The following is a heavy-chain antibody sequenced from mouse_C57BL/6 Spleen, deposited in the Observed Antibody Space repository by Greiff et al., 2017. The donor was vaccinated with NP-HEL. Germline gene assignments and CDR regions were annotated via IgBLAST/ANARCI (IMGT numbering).Heavy chain of an antibody. J-gene: IGHJ2*01. CDR3: ARCGYSGY. D-gene: IGHD1-2*01. Sequence: QVHVKQSAAELARPGASVKLSCKASGYTLTSYGLSWVKRRTGQGLEWIGEIYPRSGNTYYNEKFKGKATLTADKSSSTGYMELLSLTSEDSAVYFCARCGYSGYWGQGTTLTVSS. CDR1: GYTLTSYG. CDR2: IYPRSGNT. V-gene: IGHV1-81*01.